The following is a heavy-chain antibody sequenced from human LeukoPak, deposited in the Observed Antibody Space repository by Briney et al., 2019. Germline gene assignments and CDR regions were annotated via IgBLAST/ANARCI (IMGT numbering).Heavy chain of an antibody. CDR2: IYYSGST. V-gene: IGHV4-59*01. J-gene: IGHJ6*03. Sequence: SETLSLTCTVSGGSISSYYWSWIRQPPGKGLEGIGYIYYSGSTNYNPSLKSRVTISVDTSKNQFSLKLSSVTAADTAVYYCARDYCSSTSCYFYYMDVWGKGTTVTVSS. D-gene: IGHD2-2*01. CDR1: GGSISSYY. CDR3: ARDYCSSTSCYFYYMDV.